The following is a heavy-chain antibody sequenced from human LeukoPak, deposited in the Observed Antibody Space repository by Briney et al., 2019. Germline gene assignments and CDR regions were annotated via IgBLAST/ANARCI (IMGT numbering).Heavy chain of an antibody. CDR1: GFTFSSYA. Sequence: GRSLRLSCAASGFTFSSYAMHWVRQAPGKGLEWVAFISYDGSTKYYADSVKGRFTISRDNSKNTLYLQMNSLRVEDTAVYYCARVGGVTPFFYFDFWGQGTLVTVSS. J-gene: IGHJ4*02. CDR2: ISYDGSTK. D-gene: IGHD1-26*01. V-gene: IGHV3-30*04. CDR3: ARVGGVTPFFYFDF.